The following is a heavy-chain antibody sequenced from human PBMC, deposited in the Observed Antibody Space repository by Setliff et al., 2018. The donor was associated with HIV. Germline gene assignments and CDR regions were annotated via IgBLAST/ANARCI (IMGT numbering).Heavy chain of an antibody. CDR1: GGSISSGGYY. J-gene: IGHJ4*02. Sequence: SETLSLTCTVSGGSISSGGYYWSWIRQHPGKGLEWIGNIYYSGTTNYNPSLESRVTTSIDTSKSQFSLKLTSVTTADTAMYYCAGRGGYNDWYFDYWGQGALVTVSS. V-gene: IGHV4-61*08. CDR3: AGRGGYNDWYFDY. D-gene: IGHD5-12*01. CDR2: IYYSGTT.